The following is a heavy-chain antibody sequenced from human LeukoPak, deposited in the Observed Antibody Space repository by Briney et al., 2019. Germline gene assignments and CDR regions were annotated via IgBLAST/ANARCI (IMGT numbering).Heavy chain of an antibody. V-gene: IGHV1-24*01. D-gene: IGHD3-16*02. J-gene: IGHJ4*02. CDR1: GYTLTELS. CDR2: FDPEDGET. Sequence: ASVKVSCKVSGYTLTELSMHWVRQAPGKGLEWMGGFDPEDGETIYAQKFQGRVTMTEDTSTDTVYMELSSLRSEDTAVYYCATSFTFGGVIVMRFDYWGQGTLVTVSS. CDR3: ATSFTFGGVIVMRFDY.